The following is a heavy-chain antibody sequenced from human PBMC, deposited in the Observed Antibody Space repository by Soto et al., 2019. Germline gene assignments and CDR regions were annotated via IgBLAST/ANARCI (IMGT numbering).Heavy chain of an antibody. D-gene: IGHD3-3*01. J-gene: IGHJ5*02. CDR2: ISSSCSTI. CDR3: ARDDAITIFGVVTNWFDP. Sequence: PGGSLRLSCAASGFTFSSYEMNWVRQAPGKGLEWVSYISSSCSTIYYADSVKCRFTISRDNAKNSLYLQMNSLRAEDTAVYYCARDDAITIFGVVTNWFDPWGKGTLVTVSS. V-gene: IGHV3-48*03. CDR1: GFTFSSYE.